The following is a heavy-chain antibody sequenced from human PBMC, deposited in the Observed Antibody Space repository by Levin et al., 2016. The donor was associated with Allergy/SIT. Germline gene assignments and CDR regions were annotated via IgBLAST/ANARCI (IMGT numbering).Heavy chain of an antibody. J-gene: IGHJ3*02. Sequence: WIRQPPGKGLEWIGYIYHSGSTYYNPSLKSRVTISVDRSKNQFSLKLSSVTAADTAVYYCARRLGILGGAFDIWGQGTMVTVSS. D-gene: IGHD3-16*01. CDR3: ARRLGILGGAFDI. CDR2: IYHSGST. V-gene: IGHV4-30-2*01.